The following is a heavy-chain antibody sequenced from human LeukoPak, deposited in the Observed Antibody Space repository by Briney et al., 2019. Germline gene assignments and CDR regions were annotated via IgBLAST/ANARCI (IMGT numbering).Heavy chain of an antibody. D-gene: IGHD1-26*01. J-gene: IGHJ4*02. CDR2: IYTSGIT. CDR3: ARSNSGSYRELDY. CDR1: GGSINRGSYF. Sequence: PSETLSLTCTVSGGSINRGSYFWSWIRQPAGKGLEWIGRIYTSGITNYNSSLMSRATISIDTSKNQFSLKLSSVTAADTAVYYCARSNSGSYRELDYWGQGALVTVPS. V-gene: IGHV4-61*02.